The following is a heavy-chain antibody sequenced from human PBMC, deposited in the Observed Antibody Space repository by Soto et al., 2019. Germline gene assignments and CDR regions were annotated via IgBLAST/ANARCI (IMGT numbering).Heavy chain of an antibody. CDR3: AREDRDRETGLVPAAIDGMDV. CDR1: GGTFSRYS. D-gene: IGHD2-2*01. Sequence: QVQLVQSGAEVKKPGSSVKVSCKASGGTFSRYSITWVRQAPGHGLEWIGRIIPIFGIASYAQKFQGRVTITAAESTSPAYMELSSLRSDDTAVYYCAREDRDRETGLVPAAIDGMDVWGQVTTVTVSS. V-gene: IGHV1-69*08. J-gene: IGHJ6*02. CDR2: IIPIFGIA.